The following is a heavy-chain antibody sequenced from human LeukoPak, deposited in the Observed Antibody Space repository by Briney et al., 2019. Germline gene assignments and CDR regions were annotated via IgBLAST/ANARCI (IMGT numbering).Heavy chain of an antibody. Sequence: PSETLSLTCSVSGASVSSYCWSWIRQPPGKGLEWIGYISYSGSTNYKSSLKSRVTISVDTSKNQFSLRLSSVTAADTAVYHCARSRYASVWYDFDIWGQGTMVTVSS. CDR3: ARSRYASVWYDFDI. V-gene: IGHV4-59*08. CDR1: GASVSSYC. CDR2: ISYSGST. D-gene: IGHD6-19*01. J-gene: IGHJ3*02.